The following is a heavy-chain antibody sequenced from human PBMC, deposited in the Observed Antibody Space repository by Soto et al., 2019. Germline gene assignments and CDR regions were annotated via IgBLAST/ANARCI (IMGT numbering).Heavy chain of an antibody. J-gene: IGHJ5*02. CDR3: TRGHDYGGNLNWFDP. CDR2: IRSKAYGGTT. D-gene: IGHD4-17*01. Sequence: PGGSLRLSCTASGFTIGDYAMSCVRQAPGKGLEWVGFIRSKAYGGTTEYAASVKGRFTISRDDSKSIAYLQMNSLKTEDTAVYYCTRGHDYGGNLNWFDPWGHGTLVIVS. V-gene: IGHV3-49*04. CDR1: GFTIGDYA.